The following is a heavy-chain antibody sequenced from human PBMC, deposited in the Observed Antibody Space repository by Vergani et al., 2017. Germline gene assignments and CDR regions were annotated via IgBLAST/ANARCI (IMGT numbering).Heavy chain of an antibody. CDR3: ARDLRSPDYGMDV. CDR1: GFSFPGYA. J-gene: IGHJ6*02. Sequence: EVQLMESGGGLVQPGGSLRLSCEASGFSFPGYAMSWVRQAPGKGLEWVSSVSGSSATPYYADSVKGRFTISRDSGRNSLYLQMNSLRAEDTGVYYCARDLRSPDYGMDVWGQGTTVTVSS. V-gene: IGHV3-23*01. CDR2: VSGSSATP.